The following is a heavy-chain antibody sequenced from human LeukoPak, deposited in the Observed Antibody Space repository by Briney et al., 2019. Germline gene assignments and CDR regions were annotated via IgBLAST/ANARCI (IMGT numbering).Heavy chain of an antibody. CDR1: GFTFSSYW. CDR3: ARDSSIGWGVTTGDY. CDR2: IKQDGSEK. D-gene: IGHD4-11*01. Sequence: GGSLRLSCAASGFTFSSYWMSWVRQAPGKGLEWVANIKQDGSEKYYVDSVKGRFTISRDNAKNSLYLQMNSLRAEDTAVYYCARDSSIGWGVTTGDYWGQGTLVTVSS. V-gene: IGHV3-7*01. J-gene: IGHJ4*02.